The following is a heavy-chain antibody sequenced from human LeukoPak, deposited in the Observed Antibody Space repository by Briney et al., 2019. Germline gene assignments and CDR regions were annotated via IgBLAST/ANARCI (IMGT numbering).Heavy chain of an antibody. J-gene: IGHJ4*02. D-gene: IGHD1-26*01. CDR2: INPSGGST. V-gene: IGHV1-46*01. Sequence: ASVKVSCKASGYTFTSYYMHWVRQAPGQGLEWTGIINPSGGSTSYAQKFQGRVTMTRDTSTSTVYMELSSLRSEDTAVYYCAREGSGGCFDYWGQGTLVTVSS. CDR3: AREGSGGCFDY. CDR1: GYTFTSYY.